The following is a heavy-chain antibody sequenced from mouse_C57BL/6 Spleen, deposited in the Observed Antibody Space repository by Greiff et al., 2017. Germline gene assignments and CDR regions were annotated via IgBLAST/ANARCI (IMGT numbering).Heavy chain of an antibody. CDR1: GFNIKADY. J-gene: IGHJ4*01. CDR3: TTGYYGSSYLYAMDY. D-gene: IGHD1-1*01. V-gene: IGHV14-4*01. Sequence: VQLQQSGAELVRPGASVKLSCTASGFNIKADYMHWVKQRPEQGLEWIGWIDPENGDTEYASKFQGKATITADTSSNTAYLQLSSLTSEDTAVYYCTTGYYGSSYLYAMDYWGQGTSVTVAS. CDR2: IDPENGDT.